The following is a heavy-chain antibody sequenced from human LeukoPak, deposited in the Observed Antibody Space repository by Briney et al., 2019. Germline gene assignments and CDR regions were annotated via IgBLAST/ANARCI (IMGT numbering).Heavy chain of an antibody. D-gene: IGHD5-18*01. CDR1: GGSFSGYH. Sequence: SETPSLTCAVYGGSFSGYHWSWIRQPPGKGLEWIGEINHSGSTNYNPSLKSRVTISVDTSKNQFSLKLSSVTAADTAVYYCARFVNSYGYFDYWGQGTLVTVSS. J-gene: IGHJ4*02. V-gene: IGHV4-34*01. CDR2: INHSGST. CDR3: ARFVNSYGYFDY.